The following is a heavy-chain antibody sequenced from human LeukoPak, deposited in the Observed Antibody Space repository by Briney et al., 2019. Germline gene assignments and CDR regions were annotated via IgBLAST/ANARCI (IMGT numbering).Heavy chain of an antibody. CDR1: GGSISSSSYY. V-gene: IGHV4-39*07. J-gene: IGHJ3*02. CDR3: ARDRISYYDRDAFDI. Sequence: SETLSLTCTVSGGSISSSSYYWGWIRQPPGKGLEWIGSIYYSGSTNYNPSLKSRVTISVDTSKNHFSLKLTSVTAADTAVYYCARDRISYYDRDAFDIWGQGTMLTVSS. D-gene: IGHD3-22*01. CDR2: IYYSGST.